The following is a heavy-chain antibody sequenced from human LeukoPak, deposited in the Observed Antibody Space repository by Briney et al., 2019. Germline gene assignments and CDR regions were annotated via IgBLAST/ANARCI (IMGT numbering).Heavy chain of an antibody. CDR3: ARDRWELLSWFDP. CDR2: ISYDGSNK. CDR1: GFTFSSYA. J-gene: IGHJ5*02. D-gene: IGHD1-26*01. Sequence: PGGSLRLSCAASGFTFSSYAMHWVRQAPGKGLEWVAVISYDGSNKYYADSVKGRFTISRDNSKNTLYLQMNSLRAEDTAVYYCARDRWELLSWFDPWGQGTLVTVSS. V-gene: IGHV3-30*04.